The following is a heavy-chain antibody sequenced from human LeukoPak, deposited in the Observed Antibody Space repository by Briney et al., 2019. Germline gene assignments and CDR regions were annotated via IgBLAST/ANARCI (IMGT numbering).Heavy chain of an antibody. CDR2: INPNSGGT. V-gene: IGHV1-2*02. CDR3: ARRNPEQDAFDI. Sequence: ASVKVSCKASGYIFTNYFIHWVRQAPGQGLEWMGWINPNSGGTNFAQKFQGRVSMTRDTSIRTANMELSSLRSDDTAVYYCARRNPEQDAFDIWGHGTLVTVSS. D-gene: IGHD6-13*01. J-gene: IGHJ3*02. CDR1: GYIFTNYF.